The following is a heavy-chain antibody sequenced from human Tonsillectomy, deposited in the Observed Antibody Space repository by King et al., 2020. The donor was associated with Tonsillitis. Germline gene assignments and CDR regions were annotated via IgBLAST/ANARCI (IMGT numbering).Heavy chain of an antibody. Sequence: VQLQESGGGLVQPGGSLRLSCAASGLTFSNYAMSWVRPAPGKGLDWVSAVSGSGAYTNYADSVKGRFTISRDNSRNTLYLQMNSLRAEDTAVYYCAKGPGVMTLYNYFETWGQGTLVTVSS. CDR1: GLTFSNYA. CDR2: VSGSGAYT. J-gene: IGHJ5*02. D-gene: IGHD3-16*01. CDR3: AKGPGVMTLYNYFET. V-gene: IGHV3-23*01.